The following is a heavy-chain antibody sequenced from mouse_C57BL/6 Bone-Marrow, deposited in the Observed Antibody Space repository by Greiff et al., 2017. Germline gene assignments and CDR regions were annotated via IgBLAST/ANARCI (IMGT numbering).Heavy chain of an antibody. Sequence: QVQLKESGAELARPGASVKLSCKASGYTFTSYGISWVKQRTGQGLEWIGEIYPRSGNTYYNEKFKGKATLTADKSSSTAYMELRSLTSEDSAVYFCARHFYYYGSSHWYFDVWGTGTTVTVSS. D-gene: IGHD1-1*01. V-gene: IGHV1-81*01. CDR1: GYTFTSYG. CDR2: IYPRSGNT. CDR3: ARHFYYYGSSHWYFDV. J-gene: IGHJ1*03.